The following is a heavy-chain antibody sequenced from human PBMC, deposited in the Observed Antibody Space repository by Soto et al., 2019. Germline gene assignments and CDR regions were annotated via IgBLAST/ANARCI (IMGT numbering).Heavy chain of an antibody. CDR3: AHRQAIAAAEFDY. Sequence: GAWPPLVKPTQTPTPTCTLSGFSLPPNGGSVGLVRQPPGKALEWLALIYWDDDKRYSPSLKNRLTITKDTSKNQVVLIMTNLDPVDTATYYCAHRQAIAAAEFDYWGQGTLVTVSS. D-gene: IGHD6-25*01. J-gene: IGHJ4*02. V-gene: IGHV2-5*02. CDR2: IYWDDDK. CDR1: GFSLPPNGGS.